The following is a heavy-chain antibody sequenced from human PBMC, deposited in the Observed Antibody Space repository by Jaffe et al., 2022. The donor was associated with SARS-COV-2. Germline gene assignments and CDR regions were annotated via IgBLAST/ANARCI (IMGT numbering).Heavy chain of an antibody. D-gene: IGHD2-21*02. V-gene: IGHV3-21*01. CDR2: ISSSSSYI. CDR3: ARGRYCGGDCYPVNDAFDI. CDR1: GFTFSSYS. J-gene: IGHJ3*02. Sequence: EVQLVESGGGLVKPGGSLRLSCAASGFTFSSYSMNWVRQAPGKGLEWVSSISSSSSYIYYADSVKGRFTISRDNAKNSLYLQMNSLRAEDTAVYYCARGRYCGGDCYPVNDAFDIWGQGTMVTVSS.